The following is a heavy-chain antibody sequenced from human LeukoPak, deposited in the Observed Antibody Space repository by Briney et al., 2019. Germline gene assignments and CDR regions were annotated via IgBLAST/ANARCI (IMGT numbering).Heavy chain of an antibody. CDR3: ARDRGYSYGYADY. CDR2: IKQDGSEK. J-gene: IGHJ4*02. CDR1: GFTFSSYA. V-gene: IGHV3-7*01. Sequence: PGGSLRLSCAASGFTFSSYAMHWVRQAPGKGLEWVANIKQDGSEKYYVDSVKGRFTISRDNAKNSLYLQMNSLRAEDTAVYYCARDRGYSYGYADYWGQGTLVTVSS. D-gene: IGHD5-18*01.